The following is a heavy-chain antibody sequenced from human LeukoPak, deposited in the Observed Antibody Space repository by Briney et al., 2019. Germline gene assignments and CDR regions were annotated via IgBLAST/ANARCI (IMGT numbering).Heavy chain of an antibody. CDR1: GFTFSSYAM. V-gene: IGHV4-4*02. CDR2: IYHSGST. J-gene: IGHJ1*01. CDR3: ARGGVMVRGVSFKYFQH. Sequence: RPGGSLRLSCAASGFTFSSYAMSWVRQPPGKGLEWIGEIYHSGSTNYNPSLKSRVTISVDKSKNQFSLKLSSVTAADTAVYYCARGGVMVRGVSFKYFQHWGQGTLVTVSS. D-gene: IGHD3-10*01.